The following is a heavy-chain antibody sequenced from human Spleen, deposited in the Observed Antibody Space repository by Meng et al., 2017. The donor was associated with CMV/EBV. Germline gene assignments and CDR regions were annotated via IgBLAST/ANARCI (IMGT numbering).Heavy chain of an antibody. D-gene: IGHD1-26*01. CDR3: ARDYSGIHYSFDY. CDR2: IYYSGST. J-gene: IGHJ4*02. CDR1: GGSISSYY. V-gene: IGHV4-59*01. Sequence: SETLSLTCTVSGGSISSYYWSWIRQPPGKGLEWIGCIYYSGSTYYNPSLKSRLTISVDTSRNQFSLKLTSVTAADTALYYCARDYSGIHYSFDYWGQGTLVTVSS.